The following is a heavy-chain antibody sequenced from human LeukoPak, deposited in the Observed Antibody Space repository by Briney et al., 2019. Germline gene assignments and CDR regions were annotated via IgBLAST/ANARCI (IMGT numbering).Heavy chain of an antibody. CDR1: GFTFSSYA. D-gene: IGHD3-3*01. CDR2: ISGSGGST. Sequence: PGGSLRLSCAASGFTFSSYAMSWVRQAPGKGLGWVSAISGSGGSTYYADSVKGRFTISRDNSKNTLYLQMNSLRAEDTAVYYCAKGQDFWSGYHDYWGQGTLVTVSS. J-gene: IGHJ4*02. CDR3: AKGQDFWSGYHDY. V-gene: IGHV3-23*01.